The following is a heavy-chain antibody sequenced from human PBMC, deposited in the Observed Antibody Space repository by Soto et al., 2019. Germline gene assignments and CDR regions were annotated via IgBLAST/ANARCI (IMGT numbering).Heavy chain of an antibody. V-gene: IGHV1-2*02. J-gene: IGHJ4*02. CDR3: ASGTIVGATSLDY. Sequence: ASVKVSCKASGYTFTGYYIHWVRQAPGQGLEWMGWINPNSGGTNYAQKFQGRVTMTRDTSISTAYMELSRLRSDDTAVYYCASGTIVGATSLDYWGQGTLVTVSS. CDR2: INPNSGGT. D-gene: IGHD1-26*01. CDR1: GYTFTGYY.